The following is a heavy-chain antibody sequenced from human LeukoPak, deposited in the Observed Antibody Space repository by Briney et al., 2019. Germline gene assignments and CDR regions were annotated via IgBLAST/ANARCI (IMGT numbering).Heavy chain of an antibody. J-gene: IGHJ2*01. CDR3: AREGSGSDYWYFDL. CDR1: GFTFSSYE. V-gene: IGHV3-48*03. D-gene: IGHD1-26*01. CDR2: ISSSGTTI. Sequence: SVGSLRLSCAASGFTFSSYEMNWVRQAPGQWLEGVSYISSSGTTIYYADSVKGRFTISRSNTKNSMYLQMISLRAEDTAVYYCAREGSGSDYWYFDLWGRGTLVTFSS.